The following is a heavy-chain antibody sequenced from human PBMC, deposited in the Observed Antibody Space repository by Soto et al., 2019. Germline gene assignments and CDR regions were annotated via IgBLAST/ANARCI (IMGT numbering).Heavy chain of an antibody. Sequence: GGSLRLSCAASGFTFSSYAMSWVRQAPGKGLEWVSAISGSGGSTYYADSVKGRFTISRDNSKNTLYLQMNSLRAEDTAVYYCAKDQVERGGYYDFWSGYWEEWIPSETDDDYWGQGTLVTVSS. J-gene: IGHJ4*02. CDR1: GFTFSSYA. D-gene: IGHD3-3*01. CDR2: ISGSGGST. V-gene: IGHV3-23*01. CDR3: AKDQVERGGYYDFWSGYWEEWIPSETDDDY.